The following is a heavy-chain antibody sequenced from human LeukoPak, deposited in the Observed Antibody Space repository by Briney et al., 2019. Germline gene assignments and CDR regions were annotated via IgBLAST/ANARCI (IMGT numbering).Heavy chain of an antibody. J-gene: IGHJ6*02. D-gene: IGHD5-18*01. Sequence: GSLRLSCAASGFTFTSYWMHWVRQASGKGLVWVSRIKSDGSSTSYADSVKGRFTISRDNAKNMLYLQMNSLRAEDTAVYFCARSAGYGYYYYGMDVWGQGTTVTVSS. V-gene: IGHV3-74*01. CDR2: IKSDGSST. CDR3: ARSAGYGYYYYGMDV. CDR1: GFTFTSYW.